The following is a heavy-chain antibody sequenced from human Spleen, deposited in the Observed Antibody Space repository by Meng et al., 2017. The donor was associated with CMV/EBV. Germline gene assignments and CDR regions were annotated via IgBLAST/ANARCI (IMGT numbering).Heavy chain of an antibody. CDR3: AKVPIVVVPAAISD. CDR2: ISSSGGAT. Sequence: GESLKISCAASGFTFSSYAMNWVRQAPGKGLEWVSAISSSGGATFYADSVKGRFTISRDNSKSTLYLQMNSLRAADTAVYYWAKVPIVVVPAAISDWGQGTLVTVSS. D-gene: IGHD2-2*01. CDR1: GFTFSSYA. V-gene: IGHV3-23*01. J-gene: IGHJ4*02.